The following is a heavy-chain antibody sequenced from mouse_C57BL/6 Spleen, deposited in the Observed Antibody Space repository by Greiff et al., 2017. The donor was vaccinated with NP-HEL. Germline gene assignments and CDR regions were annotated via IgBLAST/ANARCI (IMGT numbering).Heavy chain of an antibody. J-gene: IGHJ4*01. Sequence: EVKLMESGPVLVKPGASVKMSCKASGYTFTDYYMNWVKQSHGKSLEWIGVINPYNGGTSYNQKFKGKATLTVDKSSSTAYMELNSLTSEDSAVYYCASPQTAQAAYAMDYWGQGTSVTVSS. V-gene: IGHV1-19*01. CDR3: ASPQTAQAAYAMDY. CDR2: INPYNGGT. CDR1: GYTFTDYY. D-gene: IGHD3-2*02.